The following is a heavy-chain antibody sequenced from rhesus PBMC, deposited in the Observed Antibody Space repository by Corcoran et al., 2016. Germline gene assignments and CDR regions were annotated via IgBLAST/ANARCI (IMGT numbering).Heavy chain of an antibody. Sequence: EVQLVESGGGLAKPGGSLRLSCAASGFTFSSYWMNWVRQAPGKGLEWVSAINSGGGSTYYAESVKGRFTISRDNSKNTLSLQMNSLRAEDTAVYYCAKARGYSGYSSFDYWGQGVLVTVSS. CDR3: AKARGYSGYSSFDY. CDR1: GFTFSSYW. CDR2: INSGGGST. V-gene: IGHV3S25*01. D-gene: IGHD5-42*01. J-gene: IGHJ4*01.